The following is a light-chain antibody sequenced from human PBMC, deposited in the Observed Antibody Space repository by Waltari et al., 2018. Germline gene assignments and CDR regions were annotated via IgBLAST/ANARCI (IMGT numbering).Light chain of an antibody. V-gene: IGLV3-21*02. CDR3: QVWDRITDHYV. CDR2: DDS. CDR1: NLGNNS. Sequence: SYVLTQPPSVSVAPGQTAPIPFGGTNLGNNSWQWYQQRPGQAPVLVVYDDSDRPSGISDRLAGTKSGSTATLTISGAEAGDEADYYCQVWDRITDHYVFGTGTKVTV. J-gene: IGLJ1*01.